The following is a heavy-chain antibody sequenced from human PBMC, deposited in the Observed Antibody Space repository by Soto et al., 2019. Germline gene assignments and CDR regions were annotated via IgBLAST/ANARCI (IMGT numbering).Heavy chain of an antibody. CDR3: ATLALQDYYYGMDV. V-gene: IGHV1-18*01. CDR2: LSAYNGNT. Sequence: QVQLVQSGAEVKKRGASVKVSCKASGYTFTSYGISWVRQAPGQGLEWMGWLSAYNGNTNYAQKLQGRVTMTTDTSTSTAYMELRSLRSDDTAVYYCATLALQDYYYGMDVWGQGTTVTVSS. J-gene: IGHJ6*02. CDR1: GYTFTSYG.